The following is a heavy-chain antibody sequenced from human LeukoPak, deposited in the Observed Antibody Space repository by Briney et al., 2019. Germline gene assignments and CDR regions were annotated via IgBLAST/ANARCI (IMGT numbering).Heavy chain of an antibody. CDR3: ARGVWFGELGKYYFDY. Sequence: ASVKVSCKASGGTFSNYAVSWVRQAPGQGLEWMGGIIPIFGTTNYAQKFQDRVTIVTDKSTSTAYMDLSSLRSDDTAVYYCARGVWFGELGKYYFDYWGQGTPVTVSS. J-gene: IGHJ4*02. D-gene: IGHD3-10*01. CDR2: IIPIFGTT. V-gene: IGHV1-69*05. CDR1: GGTFSNYA.